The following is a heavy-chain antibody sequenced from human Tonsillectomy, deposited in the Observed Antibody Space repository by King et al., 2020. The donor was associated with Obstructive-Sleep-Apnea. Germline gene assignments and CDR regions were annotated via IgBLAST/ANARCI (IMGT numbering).Heavy chain of an antibody. Sequence: VQLVQSGGGVVQPGGSLRLSFSSSGVTFSSSGMHWVRQAPGKGLEWVAVVRYDGTNDYYADSVNGRFTISRDNSKNTLFLQMSSLRAEDTAGYYCATDLVTLSHPYYYYYALDVWGQGTTVTVSS. D-gene: IGHD4-23*01. CDR3: ATDLVTLSHPYYYYYALDV. CDR1: GVTFSSSG. V-gene: IGHV3-30*02. CDR2: VRYDGTND. J-gene: IGHJ6*02.